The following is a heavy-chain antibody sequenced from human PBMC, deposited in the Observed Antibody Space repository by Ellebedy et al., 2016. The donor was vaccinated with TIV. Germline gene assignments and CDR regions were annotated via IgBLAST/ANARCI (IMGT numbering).Heavy chain of an antibody. D-gene: IGHD4-23*01. CDR2: MNPNSGNT. Sequence: ASVKVSXXASGYTFTSYDINWVRQATGQGLEWMGWMNPNSGNTGYAQKFQGRVTMTRDTSISTAYMELSRLRSDDTAVYYCARFYGGNSPDYWGQGTLVTVSS. J-gene: IGHJ4*02. CDR1: GYTFTSYD. V-gene: IGHV1-8*01. CDR3: ARFYGGNSPDY.